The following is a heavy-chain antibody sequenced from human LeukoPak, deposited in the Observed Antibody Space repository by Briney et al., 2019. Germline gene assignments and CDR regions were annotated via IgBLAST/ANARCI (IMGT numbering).Heavy chain of an antibody. CDR2: IYYSGST. CDR1: GGSGGSISSSNY. J-gene: IGHJ4*02. V-gene: IGHV4-30-4*01. Sequence: PSETLSLTCAVSGGSGGSISSSNYWSWVRQPPGKGLEWIGYIYYSGSTYYNPSLKSRVTISVDTSKNQFSLKLSSVTAADTAVYYCARDPGTVRDYWGQGTLVTVSS. D-gene: IGHD4-11*01. CDR3: ARDPGTVRDY.